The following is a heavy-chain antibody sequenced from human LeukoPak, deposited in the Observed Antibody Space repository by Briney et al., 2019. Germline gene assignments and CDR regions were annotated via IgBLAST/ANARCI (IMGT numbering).Heavy chain of an antibody. J-gene: IGHJ4*02. CDR2: IYTSGST. V-gene: IGHV4-4*07. D-gene: IGHD6-19*01. CDR3: ARVSSAGIWDY. CDR1: GGSFSGYY. Sequence: PSETLSPTCTVSGGSFSGYYWSWIRQPAGKGLEWIGRIYTSGSTNYNPSLKSRVTMSVDTSKNQFSLKLSSVTAADTAVYYCARVSSAGIWDYWGQGTLVTVSS.